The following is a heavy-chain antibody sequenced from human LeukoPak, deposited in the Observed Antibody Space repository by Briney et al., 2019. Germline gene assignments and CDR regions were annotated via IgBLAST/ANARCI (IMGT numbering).Heavy chain of an antibody. V-gene: IGHV3-30*03. CDR2: ISFDGDNK. J-gene: IGHJ6*03. Sequence: PGGSVRRSCAASGFTFSSYGMHWVRQAPGKGLEWVAVISFDGDNKYYADSVKGRFTISRDNSKNTLYLQMNSLGAEDTAVYYCARDGIPNPRHYNGYYYMDVWGKGTTVTVSS. CDR3: ARDGIPNPRHYNGYYYMDV. CDR1: GFTFSSYG. D-gene: IGHD3-10*01.